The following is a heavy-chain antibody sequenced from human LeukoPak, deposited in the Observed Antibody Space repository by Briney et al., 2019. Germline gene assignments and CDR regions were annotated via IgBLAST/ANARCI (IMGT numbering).Heavy chain of an antibody. CDR3: ARDLERGVAVFDY. J-gene: IGHJ4*02. D-gene: IGHD3-10*01. CDR1: GFTVSSSY. Sequence: GGSLRLSCAASGFTVSSSYMSWVRQAPGKGLEWVSSISSSSSYIYYADSVKGRFTISRDNAKNSLYLQMNSLRAEDTAVYYCARDLERGVAVFDYWGQGTLVTVSS. V-gene: IGHV3-21*01. CDR2: ISSSSSYI.